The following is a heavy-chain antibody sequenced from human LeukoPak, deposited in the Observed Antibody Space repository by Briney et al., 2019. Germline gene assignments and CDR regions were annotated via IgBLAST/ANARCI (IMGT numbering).Heavy chain of an antibody. J-gene: IGHJ6*03. CDR1: GYSISSGYY. CDR3: ARGSHHPAAAGGIYYYYYMDV. CDR2: IYHSGST. Sequence: SETLSLTCTVSGYSISSGYYWGWIRQPPGKGLEWIGSIYHSGSTYYNPSLKSRVTISVDTSKNQFSLKLSSVTAADTAVYYCARGSHHPAAAGGIYYYYYMDVWGKGTTVTASS. D-gene: IGHD6-13*01. V-gene: IGHV4-38-2*02.